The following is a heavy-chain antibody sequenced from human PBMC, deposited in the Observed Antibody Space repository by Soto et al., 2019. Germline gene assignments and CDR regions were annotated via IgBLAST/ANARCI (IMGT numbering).Heavy chain of an antibody. V-gene: IGHV4-34*01. J-gene: IGHJ4*02. Sequence: SETLSLTCAVYGGSFSGYYWSWIRQPPGKGLEWIGEINHSGSTNYNPSLKSRVTISVDTSKNQFSLKLSSVTAADTAVYYCARLPLHRRFDYWGQGTLVTVSS. CDR1: GGSFSGYY. CDR2: INHSGST. CDR3: ARLPLHRRFDY.